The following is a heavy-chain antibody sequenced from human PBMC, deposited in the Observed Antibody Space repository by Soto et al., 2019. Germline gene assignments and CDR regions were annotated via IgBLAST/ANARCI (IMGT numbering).Heavy chain of an antibody. V-gene: IGHV4-39*01. J-gene: IGHJ5*02. D-gene: IGHD5-18*01. Sequence: SETLSLTCTVSGGSIRSSSYYWGWIRQPPGKGLEWIGSIYYSGSTYYNPSLKSRVTISVDTSKNQFSLKLSSVTAADTAVYYCARHRYCSGYSYGYWFDPWGQGTLVTVSS. CDR2: IYYSGST. CDR1: GGSIRSSSYY. CDR3: ARHRYCSGYSYGYWFDP.